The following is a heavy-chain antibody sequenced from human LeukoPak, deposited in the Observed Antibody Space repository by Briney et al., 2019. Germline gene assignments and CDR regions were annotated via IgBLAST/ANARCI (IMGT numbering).Heavy chain of an antibody. V-gene: IGHV3-7*01. Sequence: GGSLRLSCAASGFTFSSYGMHWVRQAPGKGLEWVANIKQDGSEKYYVDSVKGRFTISRDNAKNSLYLQMNSLRAEDTAVYYCARSSGYYYGAFDYWGQGTLVTVSS. J-gene: IGHJ4*02. D-gene: IGHD3-22*01. CDR1: GFTFSSYG. CDR2: IKQDGSEK. CDR3: ARSSGYYYGAFDY.